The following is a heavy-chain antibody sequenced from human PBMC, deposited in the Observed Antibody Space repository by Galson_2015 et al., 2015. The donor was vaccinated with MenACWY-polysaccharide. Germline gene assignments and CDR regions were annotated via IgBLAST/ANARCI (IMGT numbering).Heavy chain of an antibody. J-gene: IGHJ5*02. CDR1: GFTFSSYA. CDR3: AKGRYSFLHWYDP. CDR2: ISGSGGST. D-gene: IGHD1-1*01. V-gene: IGHV3-23*01. Sequence: SLRLSCAASGFTFSSYAMSWVRQAPGKGLEWVSVISGSGGSTYYADSVKGRFTISRDNSKNTLYLQMNSLRAEDTAVYYCAKGRYSFLHWYDPWGQGTPVTRSS.